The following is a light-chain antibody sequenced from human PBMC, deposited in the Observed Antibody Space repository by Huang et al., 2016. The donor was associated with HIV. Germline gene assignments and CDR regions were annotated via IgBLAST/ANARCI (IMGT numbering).Light chain of an antibody. CDR2: GAS. V-gene: IGKV3-20*01. Sequence: EIVLTQSPGTLSLSPGESATLSCRDSQSIYSNLLAWFQQKTGQAPRLLIYGASTRATGVPDRFSGSGSGTDFTLTISRLEPEDFAVYHCQQYDRSLTFGGGTKVEIK. CDR1: QSIYSNL. J-gene: IGKJ4*01. CDR3: QQYDRSLT.